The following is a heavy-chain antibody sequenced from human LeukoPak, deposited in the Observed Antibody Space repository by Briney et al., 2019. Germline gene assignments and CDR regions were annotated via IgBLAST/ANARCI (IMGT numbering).Heavy chain of an antibody. CDR1: GFTFSSYE. J-gene: IGHJ1*01. D-gene: IGHD6-13*01. CDR2: ISSSGSTI. V-gene: IGHV3-48*03. CDR3: ARDQDSSSWFSTEYFQH. Sequence: GGSLRLSCAASGFTFSSYEMNWARQAPGKGLEWVSYISSSGSTIYYADSVKGRFTISRDNAKNSLYLQMNSLRAEDTAVYYCARDQDSSSWFSTEYFQHWGQGTLVTVSS.